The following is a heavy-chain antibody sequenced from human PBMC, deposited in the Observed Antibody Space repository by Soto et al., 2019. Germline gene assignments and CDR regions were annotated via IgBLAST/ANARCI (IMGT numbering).Heavy chain of an antibody. V-gene: IGHV1-46*01. J-gene: IGHJ4*02. D-gene: IGHD3-10*01. CDR1: GYSFTSYY. Sequence: QVQLVQSGAEVKKPGASVKVSCKASGYSFTSYYIHWVRKAPGQGLEWMGIINPSGGSTSYAQKFQGRVTMTRDTSTGTVYMELSSLSSEDTAVYSCARTDSTIREGGWFDYWGQGTLVTVSS. CDR3: ARTDSTIREGGWFDY. CDR2: INPSGGST.